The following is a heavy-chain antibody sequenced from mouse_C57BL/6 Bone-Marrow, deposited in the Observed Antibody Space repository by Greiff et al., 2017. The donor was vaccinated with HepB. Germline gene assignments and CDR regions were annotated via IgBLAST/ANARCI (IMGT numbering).Heavy chain of an antibody. CDR3: AGYGSSYGFAY. Sequence: EVQLVESGPGLVKPSQSLSLTCSVTGYSITSGYYWNWIRQFPGNKLEWMGYISYDGSNNYNPSLKNRISITRDTSKNQFFLKLNSVTTEDTATYYCAGYGSSYGFAYWGQGTLVTVSA. CDR2: ISYDGSN. D-gene: IGHD1-1*01. V-gene: IGHV3-6*01. CDR1: GYSITSGYY. J-gene: IGHJ3*01.